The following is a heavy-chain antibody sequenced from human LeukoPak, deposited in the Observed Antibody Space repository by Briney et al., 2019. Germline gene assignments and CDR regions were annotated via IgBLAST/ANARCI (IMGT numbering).Heavy chain of an antibody. CDR1: GFTFSSYG. Sequence: GGSLRLSCAASGFTFSSYGMHWVRQAPGKGLEWVAVIWFGGSNKYYADSVKGRFTISRDNSKNTLYLQMNSLRAEDTAVYYCAKDATGTTSWFDPWGQGTLVTVSS. V-gene: IGHV3-30*02. CDR3: AKDATGTTSWFDP. J-gene: IGHJ5*02. D-gene: IGHD1-1*01. CDR2: IWFGGSNK.